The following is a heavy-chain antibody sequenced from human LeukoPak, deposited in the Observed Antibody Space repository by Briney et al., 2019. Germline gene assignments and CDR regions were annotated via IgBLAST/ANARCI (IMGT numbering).Heavy chain of an antibody. CDR2: ISWNSGSI. CDR1: GFTFDDYA. J-gene: IGHJ4*02. D-gene: IGHD6-13*01. Sequence: GGSLRLSCAAPGFTFDDYAMHWVRQAPGKGLEWVSGISWNSGSIGHADSVKGRFTISRDNAKNSLYLQMNSLRAEDMALYYCAKDIGAAGTSYYFDYWGQGTLVTVSS. CDR3: AKDIGAAGTSYYFDY. V-gene: IGHV3-9*03.